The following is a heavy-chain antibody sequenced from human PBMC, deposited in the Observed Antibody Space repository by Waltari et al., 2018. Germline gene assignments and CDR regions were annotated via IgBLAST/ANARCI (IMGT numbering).Heavy chain of an antibody. CDR2: ISRSSSHK. D-gene: IGHD3-10*01. Sequence: EDQLVESGGGLVKPGGSLRLSCTGSGFTFDTYDMNWVRQAPGRGPEWVSYISRSSSHKYIADSVKGRFTISRDNAKNTVYLQVSSLRAEDTAMYYCAKDSSYYRGAKSRGNWFAPWGQGTLVTVSS. CDR1: GFTFDTYD. J-gene: IGHJ5*02. CDR3: AKDSSYYRGAKSRGNWFAP. V-gene: IGHV3-21*02.